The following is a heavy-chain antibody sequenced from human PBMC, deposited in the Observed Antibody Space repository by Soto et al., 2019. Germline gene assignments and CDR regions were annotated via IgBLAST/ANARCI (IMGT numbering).Heavy chain of an antibody. Sequence: QVQLQESGPGLVKPSETLSLTCTVSSGSISSYYWSWIRQPPGKGLEWIGYIYCSGSTNYNPSLKTRSPITVDTSKHQFSRKRSSVTAADTAVYYCARVWGGAFDFWGQGTMVTVSS. D-gene: IGHD3-10*01. CDR1: SGSISSYY. CDR3: ARVWGGAFDF. J-gene: IGHJ3*01. CDR2: IYCSGST. V-gene: IGHV4-59*01.